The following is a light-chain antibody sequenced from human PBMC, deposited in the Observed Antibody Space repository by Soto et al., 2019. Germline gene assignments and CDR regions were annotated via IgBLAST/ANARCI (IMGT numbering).Light chain of an antibody. V-gene: IGKV3-15*01. CDR3: QHYKLWYT. CDR1: QSISSD. J-gene: IGKJ2*01. Sequence: EIVMTQSPATLSVSPGERATLSCRASQSISSDLAWYQQKPGQAPRLLIYGASTRATGIPARFSGSGSGTDFTITISSLQYEDSAVYCCQHYKLWYTFAQGTKLEIK. CDR2: GAS.